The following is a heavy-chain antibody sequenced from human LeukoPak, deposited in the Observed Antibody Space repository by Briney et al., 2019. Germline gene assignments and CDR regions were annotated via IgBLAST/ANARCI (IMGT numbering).Heavy chain of an antibody. Sequence: GGSLRLSCAGSGFTFGGYGMHWFRQTPGKGLEWVAVIAYDGSRAFYSDSVKGRFTISRDNSKNTMSVQMDDLRAEDTAVYYCTRYNNDHFDYWGQGTLVTVSS. D-gene: IGHD1-14*01. CDR2: IAYDGSRA. J-gene: IGHJ4*02. CDR1: GFTFGGYG. V-gene: IGHV3-33*01. CDR3: TRYNNDHFDY.